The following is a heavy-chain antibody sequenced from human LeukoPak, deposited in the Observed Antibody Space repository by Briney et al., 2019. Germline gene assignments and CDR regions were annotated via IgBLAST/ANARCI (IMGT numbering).Heavy chain of an antibody. CDR1: GGSFSGYY. J-gene: IGHJ4*02. D-gene: IGHD6-19*01. V-gene: IGHV4-34*01. CDR2: INHSGST. CDR3: ARIPFRVVAVAGTRDY. Sequence: PSVTLSLTCAVYGGSFSGYYWSWIRQPPGKGLEWIGEINHSGSTNYNPSLKSRVTISVDTSKNQFSLKLSSVTAADTAVYYCARIPFRVVAVAGTRDYWGQGTLVTVSS.